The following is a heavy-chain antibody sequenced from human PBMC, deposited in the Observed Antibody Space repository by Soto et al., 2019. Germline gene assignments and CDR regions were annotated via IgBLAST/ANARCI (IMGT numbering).Heavy chain of an antibody. CDR1: GFIFSSHS. Sequence: DVQLVESGGGLVKPGGSLRLSCVASGFIFSSHSMNWVRQAPGKGLEWVSSISTSGEFTYYADSLRGRFTISRDSAXNSLYLQMSSLRAEDTAGYYCARHAQGRGSGAYDYWGRGTLVTVSS. CDR2: ISTSGEFT. D-gene: IGHD3-10*01. CDR3: ARHAQGRGSGAYDY. J-gene: IGHJ4*02. V-gene: IGHV3-21*06.